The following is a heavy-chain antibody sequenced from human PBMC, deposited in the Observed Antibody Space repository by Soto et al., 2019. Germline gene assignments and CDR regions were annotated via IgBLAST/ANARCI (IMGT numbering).Heavy chain of an antibody. D-gene: IGHD2-2*01. Sequence: SQTLSLTCAISGDSVSSNSAAWNWIRQSPSRGLEWLGRTYYRSKWYNDYAVSVKSRITINPDTSKNQFSLQLNSVTPEDTAVYYCARDRCSRTSCAYYYYMDVWGKGTTVTVSS. CDR3: ARDRCSRTSCAYYYYMDV. CDR1: GDSVSSNSAA. CDR2: TYYRSKWYN. J-gene: IGHJ6*03. V-gene: IGHV6-1*01.